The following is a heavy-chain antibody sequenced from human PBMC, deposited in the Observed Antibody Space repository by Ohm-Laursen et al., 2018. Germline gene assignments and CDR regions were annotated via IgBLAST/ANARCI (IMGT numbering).Heavy chain of an antibody. CDR1: GFTVSSNY. CDR3: ARDPLGGIDY. Sequence: SLRLSCTASGFTVSSNYMDWVRQAPRKGLEWVGRTRNKANRYTTEFAASVKGRFTSSRDDSKNSPYLQMNSLRAEDTAVYYCARDPLGGIDYWGQGTLVTVSS. V-gene: IGHV3-72*01. D-gene: IGHD1-26*01. J-gene: IGHJ4*02. CDR2: TRNKANRYTT.